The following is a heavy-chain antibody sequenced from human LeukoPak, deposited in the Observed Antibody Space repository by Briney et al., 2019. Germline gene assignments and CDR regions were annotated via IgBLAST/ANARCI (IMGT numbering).Heavy chain of an antibody. V-gene: IGHV4-34*01. CDR3: ARGDTVAARPGRFDY. Sequence: SETLSLTCAVYGGSFSGYYWSWIRQPPGKGLEWIGEIIHRGSTNYNPSLKSRLTISVDTSKNQFSLKLSSVTAADTAVYYCARGDTVAARPGRFDYWGQGTLVTDSS. D-gene: IGHD6-6*01. CDR2: IIHRGST. J-gene: IGHJ4*02. CDR1: GGSFSGYY.